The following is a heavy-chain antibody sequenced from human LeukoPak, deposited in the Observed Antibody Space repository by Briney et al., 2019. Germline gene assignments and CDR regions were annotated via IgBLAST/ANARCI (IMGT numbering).Heavy chain of an antibody. CDR1: GFTFTSSA. CDR3: ARVYNRGSGYENWFDP. CDR2: IVVGSGNT. D-gene: IGHD3-3*01. Sequence: SVKVSCKASGFTFTSSAVQWVRQARGQRLEWIGWIVVGSGNTNYAQKVQGRVTMTTDTSTSTAYMELRSLRSDDTAVYYCARVYNRGSGYENWFDPWGQGTLVTVSS. V-gene: IGHV1-58*01. J-gene: IGHJ5*02.